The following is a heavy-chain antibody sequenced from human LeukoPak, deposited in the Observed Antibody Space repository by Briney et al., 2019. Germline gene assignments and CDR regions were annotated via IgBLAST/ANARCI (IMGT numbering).Heavy chain of an antibody. J-gene: IGHJ4*02. CDR2: INPSGIST. CDR3: ARDGGSGNHY. CDR1: GYTFTNHY. D-gene: IGHD3-10*01. V-gene: IGHV1-46*01. Sequence: ASVKVSCKSSGYTFTNHYMHWVRQAPGQGLEWMGLINPSGISTLYAEKFRGRIIMTRDMSTATDYMELSSLRSEDTAVYYCARDGGSGNHYWGQGTLVTVSS.